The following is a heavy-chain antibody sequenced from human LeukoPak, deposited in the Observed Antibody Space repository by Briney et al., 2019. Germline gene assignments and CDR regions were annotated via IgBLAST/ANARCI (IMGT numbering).Heavy chain of an antibody. V-gene: IGHV4-59*08. CDR1: GGSISSYY. Sequence: PSETLSLTCTVSGGSISSYYWSWIRQPPGKGLEWIGYIYYSGSTNYNPSLKSRVTISVDTSKNQFSLKLSSVTAADTAVYYCARRRTGYYDILTGYDDAFDIWGQGRMVTVSS. CDR3: ARRRTGYYDILTGYDDAFDI. J-gene: IGHJ3*02. D-gene: IGHD3-9*01. CDR2: IYYSGST.